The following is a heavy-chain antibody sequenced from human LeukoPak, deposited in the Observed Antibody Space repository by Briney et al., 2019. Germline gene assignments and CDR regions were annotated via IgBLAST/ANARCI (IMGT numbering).Heavy chain of an antibody. J-gene: IGHJ4*02. Sequence: AGGSLRLSCAASGSTFGDYAVSWVRQAPGKGLEWVGFIRSDAYGGTTDYSASVKGRFTISRDDSESIAYLQMNSLKTEDTAVYYCTRDRPDYYGSGSSIYLDYWGQGTLVTVSS. CDR3: TRDRPDYYGSGSSIYLDY. CDR2: IRSDAYGGTT. CDR1: GSTFGDYA. D-gene: IGHD3-10*01. V-gene: IGHV3-49*04.